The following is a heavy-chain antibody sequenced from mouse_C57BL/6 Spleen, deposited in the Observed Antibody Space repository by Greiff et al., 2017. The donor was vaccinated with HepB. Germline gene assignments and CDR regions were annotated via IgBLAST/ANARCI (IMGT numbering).Heavy chain of an antibody. Sequence: VQLKQSGPELVKPGASVKMSCKASGYTFTDYNMHWVKQSHGKSLEWIGYINPNNGGTSYNQKFKGKATLTVNKSSSTAYMELRSLTSEDSAVYYCASPFTTVAQLNRAWFAYWGQGTLVTVSA. CDR1: GYTFTDYN. J-gene: IGHJ3*01. V-gene: IGHV1-22*01. CDR3: ASPFTTVAQLNRAWFAY. CDR2: INPNNGGT. D-gene: IGHD1-1*01.